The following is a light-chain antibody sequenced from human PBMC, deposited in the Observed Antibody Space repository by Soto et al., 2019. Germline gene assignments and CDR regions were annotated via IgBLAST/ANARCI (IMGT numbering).Light chain of an antibody. V-gene: IGKV1-39*01. Sequence: DIQMTQSPSSLSASVGDRVTITCRASQSISNYLNWYQQTPAKAPKLLIYAASSLHSGVPSRFSGSGSGTDFTLTISSLQPEDFATYYCQQSYSTPRTFGPGTKVDI. J-gene: IGKJ3*01. CDR2: AAS. CDR1: QSISNY. CDR3: QQSYSTPRT.